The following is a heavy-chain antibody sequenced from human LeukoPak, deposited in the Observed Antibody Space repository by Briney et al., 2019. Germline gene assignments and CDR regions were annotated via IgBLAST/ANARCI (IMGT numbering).Heavy chain of an antibody. D-gene: IGHD3-22*01. CDR2: IIPIFGTA. CDR3: AREVDSSLDAFDI. V-gene: IGHV1-69*13. J-gene: IGHJ3*02. CDR1: GGTFSSYA. Sequence: ASVKVSCKASGGTFSSYAISWVRQAPGQGLEWMGGIIPIFGTANYAQKFQGRVTITADESTSTAYMELSSLRSEDTAVYYCAREVDSSLDAFDIWGQGTMVTVSS.